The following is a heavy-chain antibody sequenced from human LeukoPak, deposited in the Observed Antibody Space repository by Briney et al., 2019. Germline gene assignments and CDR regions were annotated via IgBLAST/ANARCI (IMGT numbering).Heavy chain of an antibody. D-gene: IGHD3-9*01. CDR3: AKDPLRYFDWLTGDY. V-gene: IGHV3-23*01. J-gene: IGHJ4*02. CDR2: ISGSGGST. Sequence: GGSLRLSCAASGFTVSSNYMSWVRQAPGKGLEWVSAISGSGGSTYYADSVKGRFTISRDNSKNTLYLQMNSLRAEDTAVYYCAKDPLRYFDWLTGDYWGQGTLVTVSS. CDR1: GFTVSSNY.